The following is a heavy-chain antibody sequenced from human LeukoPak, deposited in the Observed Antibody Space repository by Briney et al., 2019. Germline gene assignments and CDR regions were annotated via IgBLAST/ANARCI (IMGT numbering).Heavy chain of an antibody. V-gene: IGHV3-11*04. J-gene: IGHJ1*01. D-gene: IGHD4-17*01. CDR2: ISSSSSTI. Sequence: GGSLRLSCAASGFTFSDSYMTWIRQAPGKGLEWVSYISSSSSTIYYADSVKGRFTISRDNTKNSLFLQMNSLRAEDTAVYYCARPSLNDYADFQHWGQGTLVTVSS. CDR1: GFTFSDSY. CDR3: ARPSLNDYADFQH.